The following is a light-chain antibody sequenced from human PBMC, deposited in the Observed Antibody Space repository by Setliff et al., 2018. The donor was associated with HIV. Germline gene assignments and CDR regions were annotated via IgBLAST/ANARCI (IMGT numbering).Light chain of an antibody. CDR3: AAWDDSLSGFYV. V-gene: IGLV1-47*01. CDR1: SSNIGSNY. J-gene: IGLJ1*01. Sequence: QSALTQPPSASGTPGQRATISCSGSSSNIGSNYVYWYQQLPGTAPKLLIYRNNQRPSGVPDRFSGSKSGTSASLAISGPRSEDEADYYCAAWDDSLSGFYVFGTGTKVTVL. CDR2: RNN.